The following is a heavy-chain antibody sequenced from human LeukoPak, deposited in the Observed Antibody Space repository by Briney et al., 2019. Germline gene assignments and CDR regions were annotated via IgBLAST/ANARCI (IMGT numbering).Heavy chain of an antibody. V-gene: IGHV3-74*01. Sequence: GGSLRLSCAASEITPSNYCIPGVRRAPGQGLVWVSRISYDVHNTHYAASVKGRFTISRDTAQNTMSLQINSLRVDDTALYYCAREGFELLGVREVIDYWGQGTLVTVSS. CDR1: EITPSNYC. CDR2: ISYDVHNT. CDR3: AREGFELLGVREVIDY. J-gene: IGHJ4*02. D-gene: IGHD3-10*01.